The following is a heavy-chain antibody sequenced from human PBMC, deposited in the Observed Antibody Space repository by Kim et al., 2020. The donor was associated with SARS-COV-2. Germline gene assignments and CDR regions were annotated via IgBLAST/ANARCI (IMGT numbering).Heavy chain of an antibody. CDR2: ISTSSSYI. CDR3: ARDLKGGYSGYFGDYYYGMDV. J-gene: IGHJ6*02. V-gene: IGHV3-21*01. CDR1: GFTFSSYS. D-gene: IGHD5-12*01. Sequence: GGSLRLSCAASGFTFSSYSMNWVRQAPGKGLEWVSSISTSSSYIYYADSVKGRFTISRDNAKNSLYLQMNSLRAEDTAVYYCARDLKGGYSGYFGDYYYGMDVWGQGTTVTVSS.